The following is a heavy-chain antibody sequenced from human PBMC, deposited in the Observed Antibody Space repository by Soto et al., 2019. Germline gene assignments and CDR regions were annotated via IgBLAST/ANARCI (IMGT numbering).Heavy chain of an antibody. CDR2: ITNINIRM. CDR3: ARVKVMTHKSRCFDP. D-gene: IGHD6-13*01. J-gene: IGHJ5*02. CDR1: GFTFSNYW. V-gene: IGHV3-48*04. Sequence: HPGGSLRLSCAASGFTFSNYWMHWVRQAPGKGLVWVSHITNINIRMYYADSVKGRLTISRDNAKKSLYLQMDSLRAEDTAIYFCARVKVMTHKSRCFDPWGRGTLVTVSS.